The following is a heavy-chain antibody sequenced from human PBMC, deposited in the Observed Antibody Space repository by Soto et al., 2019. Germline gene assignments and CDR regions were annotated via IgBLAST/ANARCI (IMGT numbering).Heavy chain of an antibody. CDR1: GYTFTNYA. CDR3: ARKLLTAAGSIVQFDY. Sequence: GASVKVSCKASGYTFTNYAITWVRQAPGQGLEWMGWISTYNGNTNYAQKFQGRVTMTTDTSTNTASMELRSLKSDDTAVYYCARKLLTAAGSIVQFDYWGQGTLVTVSS. D-gene: IGHD6-13*01. J-gene: IGHJ4*02. CDR2: ISTYNGNT. V-gene: IGHV1-18*04.